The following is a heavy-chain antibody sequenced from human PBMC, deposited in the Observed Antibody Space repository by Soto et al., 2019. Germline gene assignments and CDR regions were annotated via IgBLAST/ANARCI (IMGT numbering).Heavy chain of an antibody. Sequence: QITLKESGPTVVKPTQPLTMTCTFSGFSFSTIGVGVGWIRQPPGKALEWLALIYWNDDKRYSPSLKSRLTLTKDTSKNHVVLTMTNTDPVDTGTASCAHRRVEEQLVLGNCMDVWGQGTTVTVSS. J-gene: IGHJ6*02. CDR2: IYWNDDK. D-gene: IGHD1-1*01. V-gene: IGHV2-5*01. CDR1: GFSFSTIGVG. CDR3: AHRRVEEQLVLGNCMDV.